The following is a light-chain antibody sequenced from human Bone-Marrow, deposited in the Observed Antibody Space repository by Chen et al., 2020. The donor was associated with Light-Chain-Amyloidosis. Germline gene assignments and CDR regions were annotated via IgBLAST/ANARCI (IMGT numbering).Light chain of an antibody. CDR1: SSDVGGDNL. Sequence: QSAPPHLPSVFGSPGQSFTIPCPGTSSDVGGDNLVPWYQQHPDNAPKLMIYEVTKRPSWVPDRFSGSKSDNTASLTISWLQTEDEADYFCSSYTITNTLVFGSGTRVTVL. CDR3: SSYTITNTLV. J-gene: IGLJ1*01. V-gene: IGLV2-14*01. CDR2: EVT.